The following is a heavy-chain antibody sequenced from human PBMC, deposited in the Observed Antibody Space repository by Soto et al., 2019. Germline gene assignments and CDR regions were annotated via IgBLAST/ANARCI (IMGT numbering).Heavy chain of an antibody. V-gene: IGHV3-64*02. Sequence: PWGSLRLSCAASGFTFSIYAMHWVRQAPGKGLEYVSAISYDGTITYYADSVKGRFTISRDDSRNTVYLQMGSLRPEDMAVYYCARGSYYTSGTVHRPYDYWGQGTLVTVSS. CDR3: ARGSYYTSGTVHRPYDY. CDR2: ISYDGTIT. J-gene: IGHJ4*02. CDR1: GFTFSIYA. D-gene: IGHD3-10*01.